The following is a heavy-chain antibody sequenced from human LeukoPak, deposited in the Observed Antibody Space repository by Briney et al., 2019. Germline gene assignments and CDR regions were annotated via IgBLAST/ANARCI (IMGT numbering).Heavy chain of an antibody. V-gene: IGHV3-23*01. CDR3: AKGPYGSGSYPKYYFDC. Sequence: GGSLRLSCAASGFTFSSYAMSWVRQAPGKGLEWVSAISGSGGSTYYADSVKGRFTISRDNSKNTLYLQMNSLRAEDTAVYYCAKGPYGSGSYPKYYFDCWGQGTLVTVSS. CDR2: ISGSGGST. D-gene: IGHD3-10*01. J-gene: IGHJ4*02. CDR1: GFTFSSYA.